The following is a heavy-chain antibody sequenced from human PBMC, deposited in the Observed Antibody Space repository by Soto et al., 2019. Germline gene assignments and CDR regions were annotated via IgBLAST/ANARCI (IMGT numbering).Heavy chain of an antibody. CDR3: ARGQTPYCSGGSCYSALYFDY. CDR1: GYTFTSYD. J-gene: IGHJ4*02. D-gene: IGHD2-15*01. Sequence: GASVKVSCKASGYTFTSYDINWVRQATGQGLEWMGWMNPNSGNTGYAQKFQGRVTMTRNTSISTAYMELSSLRSEDTAVYYCARGQTPYCSGGSCYSALYFDYWGQGTLVTVSS. V-gene: IGHV1-8*01. CDR2: MNPNSGNT.